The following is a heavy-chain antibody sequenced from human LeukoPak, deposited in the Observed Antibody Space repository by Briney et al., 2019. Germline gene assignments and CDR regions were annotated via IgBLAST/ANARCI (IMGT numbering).Heavy chain of an antibody. D-gene: IGHD4-17*01. CDR3: AKDRTVTTTPYYFDY. V-gene: IGHV3-30*02. J-gene: IGHJ4*02. Sequence: GGALRLSCAASGVTFSSDVMHCGRQAPGKGLEWGAFIRDDGMNKYYADSVKRRCTISRDNSKNTLYLQMNSLRAEDTAVYSCAKDRTVTTTPYYFDYWGQGTLVTVSS. CDR2: IRDDGMNK. CDR1: GVTFSSDV.